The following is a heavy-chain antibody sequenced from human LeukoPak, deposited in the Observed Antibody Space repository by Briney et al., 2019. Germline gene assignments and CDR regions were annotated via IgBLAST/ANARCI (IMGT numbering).Heavy chain of an antibody. V-gene: IGHV3-48*03. J-gene: IGHJ6*02. CDR3: ARDARGYGINYYYYYGMDV. D-gene: IGHD5-18*01. CDR2: ISSSGSTI. Sequence: GGSLRLSCAASGFTFSSYEMNWVRQAPGKGLEWVSYISSSGSTIYYADSVKGRFTISRDNAKDSLYLQMNSLRAEDTAVYYCARDARGYGINYYYYYGMDVWGQGTTVTVSS. CDR1: GFTFSSYE.